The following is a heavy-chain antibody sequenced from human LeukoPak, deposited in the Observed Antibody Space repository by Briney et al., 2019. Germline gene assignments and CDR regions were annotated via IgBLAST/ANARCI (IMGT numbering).Heavy chain of an antibody. CDR2: MHPTGDST. V-gene: IGHV1-46*01. CDR3: ARHDFDLPMVYSFFVH. CDR1: VYTFTNYY. D-gene: IGHD3-3*01. Sequence: ASVNVSCTASVYTFTNYYMNWVRQAPGQGLEWMGIMHPTGDSTNYAQKFQGRVTLTRDTSTGTFYMELSSLTSEDTGVYYCARHDFDLPMVYSFFVHWGQGTLVTVSS. J-gene: IGHJ5*02.